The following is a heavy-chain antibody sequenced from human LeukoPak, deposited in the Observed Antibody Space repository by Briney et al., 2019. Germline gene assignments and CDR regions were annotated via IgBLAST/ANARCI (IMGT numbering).Heavy chain of an antibody. J-gene: IGHJ4*02. CDR2: IKQDGSEK. V-gene: IGHV3-7*01. D-gene: IGHD6-13*01. CDR1: GFTFSSYW. Sequence: GGSLRLSCAASGFTFSSYWMSWVRQVPGKGLEWVANIKQDGSEKYCVDSVKGRFTISRDNAKNSLYLQMNSLRAEDTAVYYCARDRWRGIAADWGQGTLVTVSS. CDR3: ARDRWRGIAAD.